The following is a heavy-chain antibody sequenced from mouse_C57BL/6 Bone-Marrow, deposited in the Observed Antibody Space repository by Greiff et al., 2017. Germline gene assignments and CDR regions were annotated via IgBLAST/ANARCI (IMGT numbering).Heavy chain of an antibody. V-gene: IGHV1-82*01. Sequence: QVQLKQSGPELVKPGASVKISCKASGYAFSSSWMNWVKQRPGKGLEWIGRIYPGDGDTNYNGKFKGKATLTADKSSSTAYMQLSNLASEYSAVYFCARDTTVSNYWGQGTTLTVSS. CDR1: GYAFSSSW. CDR2: IYPGDGDT. CDR3: ARDTTVSNY. D-gene: IGHD1-1*01. J-gene: IGHJ2*01.